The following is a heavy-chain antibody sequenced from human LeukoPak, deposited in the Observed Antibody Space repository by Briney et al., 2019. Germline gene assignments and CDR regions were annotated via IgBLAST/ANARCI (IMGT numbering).Heavy chain of an antibody. CDR1: GFTVTSNH. J-gene: IGHJ4*02. Sequence: GGSLRLSCAASGFTVTSNHMSWVRRAPGKGLEWVSLIYSGGSTYYADSVKGRFTISRDNSKNTLYLQMNSLRAEDTAVYYCAKDPLNYGSGTYFDYWGQGTLVTVSS. CDR3: AKDPLNYGSGTYFDY. CDR2: IYSGGST. V-gene: IGHV3-53*01. D-gene: IGHD3-10*01.